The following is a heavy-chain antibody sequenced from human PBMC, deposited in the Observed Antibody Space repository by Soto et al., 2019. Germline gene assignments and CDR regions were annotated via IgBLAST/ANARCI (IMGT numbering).Heavy chain of an antibody. J-gene: IGHJ4*02. CDR1: GYTFSNYG. CDR2: LNTYNGNT. V-gene: IGHV1-18*01. Sequence: QIQLVQSEGEVKKPGASVKVSCKTSGYTFSNYGVSWVRQAPGQGLEWMGWLNTYNGNTKYAQKFQGRVTVTTDTSANTAYVELRSLRSDDTAVYYCARAQTSPESDLWGQGTLVIVSS. CDR3: ARAQTSPESDL.